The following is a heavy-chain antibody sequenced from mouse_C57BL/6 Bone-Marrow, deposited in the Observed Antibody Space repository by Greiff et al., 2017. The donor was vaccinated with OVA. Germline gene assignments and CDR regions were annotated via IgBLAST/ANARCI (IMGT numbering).Heavy chain of an antibody. CDR2: IDPENGDT. V-gene: IGHV14-4*01. Sequence: EVKLQQSGAELVRPGASVTLSCTASGFNIKDDYMHWVKQRPEQGLEWIGWIDPENGDTEYASKFQGKATITADTSSNTAYLQLSSLTSEDTAVYYCTTFDWYFDVWGTGTTVTVSS. CDR3: TTFDWYFDV. J-gene: IGHJ1*03. CDR1: GFNIKDDY.